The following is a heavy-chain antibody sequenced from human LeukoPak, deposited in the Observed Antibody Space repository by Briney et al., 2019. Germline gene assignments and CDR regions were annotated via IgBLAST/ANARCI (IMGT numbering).Heavy chain of an antibody. V-gene: IGHV4-39*01. J-gene: IGHJ4*02. CDR2: IYYSGST. CDR1: GGSISSSSYS. D-gene: IGHD2-8*01. CDR3: ATPGGTHDTLDC. Sequence: PSETLSLTCTVSGGSISSSSYSWGWIRQPPGKGLEWIGTIYYSGSTYYNPSLTGRVTVSVDTSKNQFSLKLISMTAADAAVYYCATPGGTHDTLDCWGQGTLVTVSS.